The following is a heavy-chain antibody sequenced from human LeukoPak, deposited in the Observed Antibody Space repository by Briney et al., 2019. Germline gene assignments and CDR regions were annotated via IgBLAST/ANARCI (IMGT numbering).Heavy chain of an antibody. CDR1: GFTFSSYG. J-gene: IGHJ4*02. V-gene: IGHV3-33*06. Sequence: PGGSLRLSCAASGFTFSSYGMHWVRQAPGKGLEWVAVIWYDGSNKYYTDSVRGRFTISRDNSKNTLYLQMNSLRVEDTAVYYCAKGPSDTTLATAFDYWGQGTLVTVSS. CDR2: IWYDGSNK. D-gene: IGHD5-18*01. CDR3: AKGPSDTTLATAFDY.